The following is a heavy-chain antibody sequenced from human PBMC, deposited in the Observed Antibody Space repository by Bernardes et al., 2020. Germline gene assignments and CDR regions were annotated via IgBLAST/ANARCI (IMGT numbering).Heavy chain of an antibody. J-gene: IGHJ4*02. D-gene: IGHD3-3*01. Sequence: GGSLRLPCAASGFTFSSHAMGWVRQAPGKGLEWVPAISSTGSITYYADSVKGRFTISRDNSKNTLYLHMNSLRAEDTAVYYCASGFGVAGEKTDYWGQGSLVTVSS. V-gene: IGHV3-23*01. CDR2: ISSTGSIT. CDR1: GFTFSSHA. CDR3: ASGFGVAGEKTDY.